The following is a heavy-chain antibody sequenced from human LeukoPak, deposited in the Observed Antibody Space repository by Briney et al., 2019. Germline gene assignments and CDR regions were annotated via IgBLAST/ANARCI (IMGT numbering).Heavy chain of an antibody. CDR1: GFTFSSYA. D-gene: IGHD1-7*01. J-gene: IGHJ4*02. V-gene: IGHV3-23*01. CDR3: AKDREGTIADYFDY. CDR2: IIGSGGST. Sequence: GGSLRLSCAASGFTFSSYAMSWVRQAPGKGLEWVSSIIGSGGSTYYADSVKGRFTISRDNSKNTLYLQMNSLRGEDTAVYYCAKDREGTIADYFDYWGQGTLVTVSS.